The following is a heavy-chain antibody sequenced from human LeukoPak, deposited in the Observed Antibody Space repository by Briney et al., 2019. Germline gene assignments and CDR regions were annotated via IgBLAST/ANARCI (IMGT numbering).Heavy chain of an antibody. D-gene: IGHD3-22*01. J-gene: IGHJ4*02. CDR1: GRSFSGYY. CDR3: ARERGNYYDSSGYSRNFDY. CDR2: INHSGST. V-gene: IGHV4-34*01. Sequence: SETLSLTCAVYGRSFSGYYWSWIRQPPGKGLEWIGEINHSGSTNYNPSLKSRVTISVDTSKNQFPLKLSSVTAADTAVYYCARERGNYYDSSGYSRNFDYWGQGTLVTVSS.